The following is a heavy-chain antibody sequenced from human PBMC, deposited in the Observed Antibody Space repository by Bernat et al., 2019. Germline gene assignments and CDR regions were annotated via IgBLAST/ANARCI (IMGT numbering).Heavy chain of an antibody. CDR2: ISGSGGST. J-gene: IGHJ6*02. CDR1: GFTFSSYA. Sequence: EVQLLESGGGLVQPGGSLRLSCAASGFTFSSYAMSWVHQAPGKGLEWVSAISGSGGSTYYADSVKGRFTISRDNSKNTLYLQMNSLRAEDTAVYYCAKGRGSYYYGSGSFKYYYYYGMDVWGQGTTVAVSS. CDR3: AKGRGSYYYGSGSFKYYYYYGMDV. D-gene: IGHD3-10*01. V-gene: IGHV3-23*01.